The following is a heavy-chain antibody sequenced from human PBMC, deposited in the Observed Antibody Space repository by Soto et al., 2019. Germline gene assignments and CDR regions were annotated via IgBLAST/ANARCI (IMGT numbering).Heavy chain of an antibody. CDR2: IIPIFGTA. J-gene: IGHJ4*02. V-gene: IGHV1-69*13. Sequence: SVKVSCKASGGTFSSYAISWVRQAPGQGLEWMGGIIPIFGTANYAQKFQGRVTITADESTSTAYMELSSLRSEDTAVYYCARDPTRRDTIPNFDYWGQGTLVTVYS. CDR1: GGTFSSYA. D-gene: IGHD5-18*01. CDR3: ARDPTRRDTIPNFDY.